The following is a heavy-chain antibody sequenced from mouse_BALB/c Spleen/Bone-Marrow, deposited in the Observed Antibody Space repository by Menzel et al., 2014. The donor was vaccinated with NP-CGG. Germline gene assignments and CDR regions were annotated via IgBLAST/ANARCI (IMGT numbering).Heavy chain of an antibody. CDR1: GFTFNTYA. J-gene: IGHJ1*01. CDR3: ARQRNWDEGWYFDV. CDR2: IRTKSNNYAT. V-gene: IGHV10-1*02. Sequence: EVKLVESGGGLVQPKGSLKLSCAASGFTFNTYAMNWVRQAPGKGLEWVARIRTKSNNYATYYADSVKDRFTISRDDSQSMLYLQMNNLKTEDTAMYYCARQRNWDEGWYFDVWGAGTTVTVSS. D-gene: IGHD4-1*01.